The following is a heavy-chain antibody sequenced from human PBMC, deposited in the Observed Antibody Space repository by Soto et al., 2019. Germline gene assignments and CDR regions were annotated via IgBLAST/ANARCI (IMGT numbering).Heavy chain of an antibody. V-gene: IGHV3-9*01. CDR2: ISWSGDNM. Sequence: QLVESGGGLVQPGRSLRLSCAASGFTFDDYAMHWVRQAPGKGLEWVSGISWSGDNMAYADSVKGRFITSRDNVKNSLYLQMNSLRVEDTALYHCVKVSYSSLTTVGSAFDVWGKGTMVTVS. CDR1: GFTFDDYA. CDR3: VKVSYSSLTTVGSAFDV. J-gene: IGHJ3*01. D-gene: IGHD4-4*01.